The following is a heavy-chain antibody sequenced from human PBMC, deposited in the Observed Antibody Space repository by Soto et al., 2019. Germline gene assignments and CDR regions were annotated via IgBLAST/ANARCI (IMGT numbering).Heavy chain of an antibody. Sequence: GESLKISCNGSGYSITIYWISWVRQMPGKGLEWMGRIDPSDSYTNYSPSFQGHVTISADKSISTAYLQWSSLKASDTAMYYCARRDCSSTSCYPYYYYGMDVWGQGTTVTVSS. CDR3: ARRDCSSTSCYPYYYYGMDV. CDR1: GYSITIYW. CDR2: IDPSDSYT. V-gene: IGHV5-10-1*01. J-gene: IGHJ6*02. D-gene: IGHD2-2*01.